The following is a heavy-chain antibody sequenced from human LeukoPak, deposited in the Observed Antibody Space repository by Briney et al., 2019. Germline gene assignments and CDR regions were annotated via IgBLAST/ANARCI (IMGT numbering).Heavy chain of an antibody. Sequence: GGSLRLSCAASGFTFDDYAMHWVRQAPGKGLEWVSGISWNSGSIGYADSVKGRFTISRDNAKNSLYLQMNSLRAEDTALYYCAKSPSAIVGATRRAGGFDPWGQGTLVTVSS. J-gene: IGHJ5*02. CDR2: ISWNSGSI. D-gene: IGHD1-26*01. CDR1: GFTFDDYA. V-gene: IGHV3-9*01. CDR3: AKSPSAIVGATRRAGGFDP.